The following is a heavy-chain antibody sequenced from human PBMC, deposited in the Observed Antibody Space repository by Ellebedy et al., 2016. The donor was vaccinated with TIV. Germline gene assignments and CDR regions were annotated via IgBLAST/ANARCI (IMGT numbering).Heavy chain of an antibody. Sequence: MPSETLSLTCTVSGGSISSYYWSWIRQPPGKGLEWIGYIYYSGSTNYNPSLKSRVTISVDTSKNQFSLKLSSVTAADTAVYYCARGAMYYYGSESYYAYYYYGMDVWGQGTTVTVSS. J-gene: IGHJ6*02. D-gene: IGHD3-10*01. CDR2: IYYSGST. CDR3: ARGAMYYYGSESYYAYYYYGMDV. V-gene: IGHV4-59*01. CDR1: GGSISSYY.